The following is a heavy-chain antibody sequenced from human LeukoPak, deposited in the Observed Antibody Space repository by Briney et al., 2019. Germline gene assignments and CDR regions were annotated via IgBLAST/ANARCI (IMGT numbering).Heavy chain of an antibody. Sequence: PGGSLRLSCATSGLTFSTTWMHWVRQAPGKELMWVSRMNGEGTTIDYADSVKGRFTVSRDYAKNTLFLQMNNLRTEDTALYFCATARNFRFEYWGQGSLVIVSA. J-gene: IGHJ4*02. CDR1: GLTFSTTW. CDR2: MNGEGTTI. V-gene: IGHV3-74*01. D-gene: IGHD1-7*01. CDR3: ATARNFRFEY.